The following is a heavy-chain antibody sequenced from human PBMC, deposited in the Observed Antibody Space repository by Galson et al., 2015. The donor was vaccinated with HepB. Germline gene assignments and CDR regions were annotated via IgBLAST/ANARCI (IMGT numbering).Heavy chain of an antibody. CDR1: GFTFSAYD. Sequence: SLRLSCAASGFTFSAYDMYWVRQAPGKGLEWVSSITTSSSYIYYADSMRGRSTISRDNAKNSLFLQMDSLRAEDTAVYYCAKAGCSGAGCYLRYSWIDSWGQGTLVTVSS. D-gene: IGHD2-2*01. J-gene: IGHJ5*01. CDR2: ITTSSSYI. CDR3: AKAGCSGAGCYLRYSWIDS. V-gene: IGHV3-21*06.